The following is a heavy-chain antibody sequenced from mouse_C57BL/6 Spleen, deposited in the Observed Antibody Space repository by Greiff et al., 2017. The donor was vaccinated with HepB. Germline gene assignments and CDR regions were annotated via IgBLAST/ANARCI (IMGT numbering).Heavy chain of an antibody. D-gene: IGHD1-1*01. CDR2: INPGSGGT. Sequence: VKLQESGAELVRPGTSVKVSCKASGYAFTNYLIEWVKQRPGQGLEWIGVINPGSGGTNYNEKFKGKATLTADKSSSTAYMQLSSLTSEDSAVYFCAKDYSDAMDYWGQGTSVTVSS. J-gene: IGHJ4*01. CDR1: GYAFTNYL. V-gene: IGHV1-54*01. CDR3: AKDYSDAMDY.